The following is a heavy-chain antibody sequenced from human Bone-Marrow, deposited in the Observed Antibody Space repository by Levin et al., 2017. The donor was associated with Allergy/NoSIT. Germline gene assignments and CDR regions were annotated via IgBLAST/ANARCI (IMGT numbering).Heavy chain of an antibody. CDR2: ISGSGAST. Sequence: GGSLRLSCTLSGLTFSSYAMGWVRQAPGKGLEWVSAISGSGASTYDADFVKGRFASSRDKLVNTVYLPMNNLRREDTAVYYCAKGIDYGDYECDSWGQGTLVSVSS. CDR3: AKGIDYGDYECDS. V-gene: IGHV3-23*01. J-gene: IGHJ4*02. D-gene: IGHD4-17*01. CDR1: GLTFSSYA.